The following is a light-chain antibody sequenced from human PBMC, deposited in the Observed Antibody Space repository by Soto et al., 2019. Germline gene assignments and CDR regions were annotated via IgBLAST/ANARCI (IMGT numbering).Light chain of an antibody. CDR2: LAS. CDR1: QAISSH. CDR3: QQYNSYPIT. V-gene: IGKV1-9*01. J-gene: IGKJ3*01. Sequence: DIQLTQSPSFLSASVGGRVTITCRASQAISSHLAWYQQKPGKAPNLLIYLASTLVFGVPSRFSGSGSGTEFTLTISGLQPDDFATYYCQQYNSYPITFGPGTKVDIK.